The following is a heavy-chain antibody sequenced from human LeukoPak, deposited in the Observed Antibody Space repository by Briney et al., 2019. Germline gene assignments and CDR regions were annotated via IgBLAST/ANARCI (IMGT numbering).Heavy chain of an antibody. D-gene: IGHD3-10*01. V-gene: IGHV4-34*01. Sequence: SETLSLTCAVYGGSFSGYYWSRLRQPPGKGLEWIGEINHSGSTNYNPSLKSRVTISVDTSKNQFSLKLSSVTAADTAVYYCARGPFDGSGSYYKPRNFDYWGQGTLVTVSS. CDR3: ARGPFDGSGSYYKPRNFDY. CDR2: INHSGST. CDR1: GGSFSGYY. J-gene: IGHJ4*02.